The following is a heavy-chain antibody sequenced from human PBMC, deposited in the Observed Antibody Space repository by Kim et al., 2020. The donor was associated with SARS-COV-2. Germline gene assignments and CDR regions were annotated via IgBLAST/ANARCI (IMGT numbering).Heavy chain of an antibody. D-gene: IGHD3-9*01. V-gene: IGHV3-23*01. CDR3: AKCSELRYFDWSCGMDV. CDR1: GFTFSSYA. CDR2: ISGSGGST. Sequence: GGSLRLSCAASGFTFSSYAMSWVRQAPGKGLEWVSAISGSGGSTYYADSVKGRFTISRDNSKNTLYLQMNSLRAEDTAVYYCAKCSELRYFDWSCGMDVWGQGTTVTVSS. J-gene: IGHJ6*02.